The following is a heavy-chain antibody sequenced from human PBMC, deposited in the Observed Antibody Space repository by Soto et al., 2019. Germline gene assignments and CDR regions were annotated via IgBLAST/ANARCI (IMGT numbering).Heavy chain of an antibody. J-gene: IGHJ2*01. CDR2: ISGDSGRT. Sequence: EVQLLESGGGLVQPGGSVRLSCAASGLTFGNYAMSWFRQAPGKGLEWVSAISGDSGRTYYADSVKGRFTISRDNSKNTLYLQMSTLRAEDTAVYYCAVTPNCGRDCAAASYWYFDIWGRGTLVTVSS. D-gene: IGHD2-21*02. V-gene: IGHV3-23*01. CDR3: AVTPNCGRDCAAASYWYFDI. CDR1: GLTFGNYA.